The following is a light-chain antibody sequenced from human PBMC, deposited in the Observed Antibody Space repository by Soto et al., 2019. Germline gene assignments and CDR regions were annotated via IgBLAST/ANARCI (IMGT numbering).Light chain of an antibody. V-gene: IGKV3-20*01. CDR2: GAS. J-gene: IGKJ5*01. CDR1: QSVSSSY. Sequence: DIVMTQSPYSLAVSLGERATLSCRASQSVSSSYLAWYQQKPGQAPRLLIYGASSRATGIPDRFSGSGSGTDFTLTISRLEPEDFAVYYCQQYGSSPPSTFGQGTRLEIK. CDR3: QQYGSSPPST.